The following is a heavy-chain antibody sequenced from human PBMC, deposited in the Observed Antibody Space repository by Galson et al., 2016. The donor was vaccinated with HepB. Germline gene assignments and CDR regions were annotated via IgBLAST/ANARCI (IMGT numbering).Heavy chain of an antibody. CDR2: IRSNADGYAT. Sequence: SLRLSCAASGFTFSGSAMHWVRQASGKGLEWVGRIRSNADGYATAYPASVKGRFTVSSDDSKNTAYLQMNSLRTEDTAVCYCTGIPPTSTGRPFDIWGQGTMVTVSS. CDR1: GFTFSGSA. V-gene: IGHV3-73*01. D-gene: IGHD2-8*02. CDR3: TGIPPTSTGRPFDI. J-gene: IGHJ3*02.